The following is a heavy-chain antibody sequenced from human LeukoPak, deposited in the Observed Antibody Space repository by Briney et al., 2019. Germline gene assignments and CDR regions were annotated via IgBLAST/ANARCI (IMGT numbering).Heavy chain of an antibody. Sequence: SQTLPLTCAISGDSVSSNSVAWNWIRQSPSRGLEWLGSTYYRSKWYNDYALSVKSRITINPDPSKNQFSLQLNSVTSEDTAVYYCVRGVPPGRSGDYWGQGTLVTVSA. CDR1: GDSVSSNSVA. CDR3: VRGVPPGRSGDY. J-gene: IGHJ4*02. V-gene: IGHV6-1*01. D-gene: IGHD6-25*01. CDR2: TYYRSKWYN.